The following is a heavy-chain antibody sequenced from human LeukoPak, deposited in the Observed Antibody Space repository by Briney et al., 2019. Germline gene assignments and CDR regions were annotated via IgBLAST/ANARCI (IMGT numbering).Heavy chain of an antibody. Sequence: PSETLSLTCTVSGGSISSHYWSWIRQPPGKGLEWIGYIYYSGSTNYNPSLKSRVTISVDTSKNQFSLKLSSVTAADTAVYYCARTPYYDFLRGFPDYYYYMDVWGKGTTVTVSS. J-gene: IGHJ6*03. CDR1: GGSISSHY. CDR2: IYYSGST. D-gene: IGHD3-3*01. V-gene: IGHV4-59*11. CDR3: ARTPYYDFLRGFPDYYYYMDV.